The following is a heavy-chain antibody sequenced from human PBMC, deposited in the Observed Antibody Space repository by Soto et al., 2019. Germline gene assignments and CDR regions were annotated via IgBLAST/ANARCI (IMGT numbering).Heavy chain of an antibody. D-gene: IGHD6-25*01. CDR3: AKDGLSDSPSAIDY. CDR1: GFTFSKSG. CDR2: VGGSGRKT. V-gene: IGHV3-23*01. Sequence: VQLLESGGGFAQPGGSLRLSCAASGFTFSKSGMSWVRQAPGKGLEWVAGVGGSGRKTYYAESVKGRFTISRDNSKNTLFVQMNSLRPEDTAIYFCAKDGLSDSPSAIDYWGQGTLVTVSS. J-gene: IGHJ4*02.